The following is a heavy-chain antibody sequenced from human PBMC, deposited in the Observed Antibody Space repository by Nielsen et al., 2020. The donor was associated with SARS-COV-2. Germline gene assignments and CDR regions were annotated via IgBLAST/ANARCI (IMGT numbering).Heavy chain of an antibody. J-gene: IGHJ4*02. Sequence: GESLKISCAASGFTFSSYSMNWVRQAPGKGLEWVANIKKDASEKHYLGSVRGRFTISRDNAKNSLYLEMNNLRVDDTAVYYCVREWGYWGQGTLVSVSS. CDR2: IKKDASEK. V-gene: IGHV3-7*03. D-gene: IGHD1-26*01. CDR3: VREWGY. CDR1: GFTFSSYS.